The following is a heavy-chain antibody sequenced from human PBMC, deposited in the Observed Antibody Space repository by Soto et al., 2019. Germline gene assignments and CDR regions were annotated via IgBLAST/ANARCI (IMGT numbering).Heavy chain of an antibody. CDR1: GGTFSSYA. V-gene: IGHV1-69*13. CDR3: AXXXXXTXXXXXXXXXXXXXXXX. J-gene: IGHJ6*02. CDR2: IIPIFGXA. Sequence: VKVSCKASGGTFSSYAISWVRQAPGQGLEWMGXIIPIFGXANCAQKFQGRVTITADESTSTAYMELSSLRSEDTAVYYCAXXXXXTXXXXXXXXXXXXXXXXWXXXTTVXVSS.